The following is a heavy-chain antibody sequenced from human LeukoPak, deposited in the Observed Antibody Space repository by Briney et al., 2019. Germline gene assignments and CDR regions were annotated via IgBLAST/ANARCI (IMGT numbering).Heavy chain of an antibody. CDR1: GFTFSDAW. Sequence: GGSLRLSCAASGFTFSDAWMSWVRQAPGKGLEWVGRIKSKTDGGTTDYAAPVKGRFTISRDDSKNTLYLQMNSLRAEDTAVYYCAKDGVRGTGYSSSWPGHYFDYWGQGTLVTVSS. V-gene: IGHV3-15*01. D-gene: IGHD6-13*01. CDR3: AKDGVRGTGYSSSWPGHYFDY. CDR2: IKSKTDGGTT. J-gene: IGHJ4*02.